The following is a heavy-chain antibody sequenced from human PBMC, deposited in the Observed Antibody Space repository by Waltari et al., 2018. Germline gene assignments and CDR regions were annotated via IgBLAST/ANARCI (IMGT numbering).Heavy chain of an antibody. CDR2: MRADGSER. CDR3: ARDHEAVGAFFDQ. Sequence: EVQLVESGGGLVQPGGSLRLSCAASGFTFSHYWMIWARQAPGKGLEWVANMRADGSERYYGDSVKGRFTIDRDNAKNSLYLQMDNLRAEDTAVYFCARDHEAVGAFFDQWGQGTLVTVSS. D-gene: IGHD1-26*01. J-gene: IGHJ4*02. V-gene: IGHV3-7*04. CDR1: GFTFSHYW.